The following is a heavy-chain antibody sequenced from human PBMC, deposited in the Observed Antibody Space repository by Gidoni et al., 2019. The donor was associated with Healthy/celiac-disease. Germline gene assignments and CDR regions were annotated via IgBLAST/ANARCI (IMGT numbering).Heavy chain of an antibody. Sequence: QVQLAQPGAEVKKPGSSVKVSCKASGGTFSSYAISWVRQAPGQGLEWMGGIIPIFGTANYAQKFQGRVTITADESTSTAYMELSSLGSEDTAVYYCARGDQLLYSDAFDIWGQGTMVTVSS. CDR1: GGTFSSYA. CDR2: IIPIFGTA. J-gene: IGHJ3*02. D-gene: IGHD2-2*02. V-gene: IGHV1-69*01. CDR3: ARGDQLLYSDAFDI.